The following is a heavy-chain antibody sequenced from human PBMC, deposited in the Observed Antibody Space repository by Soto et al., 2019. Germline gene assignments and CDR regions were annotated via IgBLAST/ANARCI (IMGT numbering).Heavy chain of an antibody. D-gene: IGHD2-8*01. CDR2: IYYSGST. CDR3: AMKNLCTNGVCSRSLNWFDP. V-gene: IGHV4-30-4*01. J-gene: IGHJ5*02. Sequence: TSETLSLTCTVCGGSISSGEYYWSWIRQPPGKGLEWIGYIYYSGSTYYNPSLKSRVTISVDTSKNQFSLKLSSVTAADTAVYYCAMKNLCTNGVCSRSLNWFDPWGQGTLVTVSS. CDR1: GGSISSGEYY.